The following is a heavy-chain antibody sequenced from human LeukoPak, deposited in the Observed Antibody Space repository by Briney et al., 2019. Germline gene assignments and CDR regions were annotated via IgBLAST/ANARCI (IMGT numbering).Heavy chain of an antibody. D-gene: IGHD6-13*01. V-gene: IGHV4-30-4*08. Sequence: SETLSLTCTVSGGSISSGDYYWSWIRQPPGKGLEWIGYIYYSGSTYYNPSLKSRVTISVDTSKNQFSLKLSSVTAADTAVYYCARLGDSSSWYLEGYMDVWGKGTTVTVSS. CDR3: ARLGDSSSWYLEGYMDV. CDR1: GGSISSGDYY. CDR2: IYYSGST. J-gene: IGHJ6*03.